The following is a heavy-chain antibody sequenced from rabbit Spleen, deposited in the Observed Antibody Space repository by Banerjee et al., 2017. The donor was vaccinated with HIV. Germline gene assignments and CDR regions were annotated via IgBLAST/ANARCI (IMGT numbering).Heavy chain of an antibody. CDR2: IDPIFSST. J-gene: IGHJ4*01. CDR3: VRNSGWGVSYFNL. V-gene: IGHV1S47*01. D-gene: IGHD4-1*01. Sequence: QEQLVESGGGLVQPGGSLKLSCKASGFDFSTYGVSWVRQAPGKGLEWIGYIDPIFSSTYYATWVNGRFTVSSHNAQNTLYLQLNSLTAADTATYFCVRNSGWGVSYFNLWGQGTLVTVS. CDR1: GFDFSTYG.